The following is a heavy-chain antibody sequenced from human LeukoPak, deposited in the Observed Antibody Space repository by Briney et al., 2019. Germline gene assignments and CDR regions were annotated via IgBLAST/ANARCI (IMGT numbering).Heavy chain of an antibody. CDR1: GFTVSTYG. D-gene: IGHD3-10*01. CDR2: ISNDGSNK. J-gene: IGHJ4*02. V-gene: IGHV3-30*18. CDR3: AKGEYTYGPGSFDY. Sequence: GRPLRLSCAASGFTVSTYGMHWVRQAPGKGLEWVAVISNDGSNKYYADSVKGRFTISRDNSKNTLYLQTNSLRAEDSAVYYCAKGEYTYGPGSFDYWGQGTLVTVSS.